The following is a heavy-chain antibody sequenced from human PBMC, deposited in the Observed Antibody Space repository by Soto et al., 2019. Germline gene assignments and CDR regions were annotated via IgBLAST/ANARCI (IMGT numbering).Heavy chain of an antibody. V-gene: IGHV3-74*01. Sequence: GGSLRLSCAASGFTFSSYIMNWVRQAPGEGLVWVSRINTDGSSICYADSVKGRFTISRDNAKNTLYLQMNSLRVEDTAMYYCAKRGVDTFGLSYWGQGTLVTVSS. CDR1: GFTFSSYI. CDR2: INTDGSSI. D-gene: IGHD3-10*01. CDR3: AKRGVDTFGLSY. J-gene: IGHJ4*02.